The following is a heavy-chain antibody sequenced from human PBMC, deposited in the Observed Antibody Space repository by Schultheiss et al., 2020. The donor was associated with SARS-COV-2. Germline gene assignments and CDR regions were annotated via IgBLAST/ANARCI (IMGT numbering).Heavy chain of an antibody. Sequence: ASVKVSCKASGYTFTSYYMHWVRQAPGQGLEWMGRINPNSGGTNYAQKFQGWVTMTRDTSISTAYMELSRLRSDDTAVYYCAVVGYSSSWYAGGYGMDVWGQVTTVTVSS. CDR1: GYTFTSYY. CDR2: INPNSGGT. V-gene: IGHV1-2*04. D-gene: IGHD6-13*01. J-gene: IGHJ6*02. CDR3: AVVGYSSSWYAGGYGMDV.